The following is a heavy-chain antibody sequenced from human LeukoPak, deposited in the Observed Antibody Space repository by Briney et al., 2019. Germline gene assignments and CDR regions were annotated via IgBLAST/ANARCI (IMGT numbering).Heavy chain of an antibody. J-gene: IGHJ6*02. CDR2: IYYSGST. CDR3: ARSSVTSYYYYGMDV. V-gene: IGHV4-30-4*01. CDR1: GGSISSGDYY. D-gene: IGHD2-21*02. Sequence: PSETLSLTCTVSGGSISSGDYYWSWTRQPPGKGLEWIGYIYYSGSTYYNPSLKSRVTISVDTSKNQFSLKLSSVTAADTAVYYCARSSVTSYYYYGMDVWGQGTTVTVSS.